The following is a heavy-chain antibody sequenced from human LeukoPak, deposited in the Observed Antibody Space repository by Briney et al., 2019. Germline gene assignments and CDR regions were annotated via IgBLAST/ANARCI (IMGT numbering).Heavy chain of an antibody. CDR2: ISNSGSMI. J-gene: IGHJ4*02. Sequence: GGSLRLSCAASGFTFNTYTMNWVRQAPGKGLEWVSYISNSGSMIYYADSVKGRFTLSRDNAKNSLYLQMNSLRDEDTAVYYCARGPISGWSADYWGQGTLVTVSS. CDR3: ARGPISGWSADY. CDR1: GFTFNTYT. D-gene: IGHD6-19*01. V-gene: IGHV3-48*02.